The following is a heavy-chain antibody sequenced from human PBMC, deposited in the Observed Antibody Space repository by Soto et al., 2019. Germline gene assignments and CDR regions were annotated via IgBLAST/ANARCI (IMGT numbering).Heavy chain of an antibody. CDR3: APALFFTGGAVFDI. D-gene: IGHD2-8*02. J-gene: IGHJ3*02. Sequence: QVRLQEWGPGLVKPSQTLSLKCSVSGGSITTGGRYWSWIRQLPGKGLEWIGDIYYSGNTYYNATLKGHVTISVEASKNQLYMDLSSVTAEDKAVYYCAPALFFTGGAVFDIWGQGSLVTVSS. V-gene: IGHV4-31*02. CDR1: GGSITTGGRY. CDR2: IYYSGNT.